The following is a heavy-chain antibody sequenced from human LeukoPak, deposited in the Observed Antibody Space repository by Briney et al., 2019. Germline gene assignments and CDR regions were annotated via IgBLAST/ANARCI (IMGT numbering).Heavy chain of an antibody. Sequence: GGSLSLACAASGFTLSRCDMHWVRQVTGEGLEWESVVGVAGDTYHEDSVKGRFTIPRDNAKNSLYLQMNNLRVGDTAVYYCARADCSGIGCYSFDIWGQGTVVTVSS. J-gene: IGHJ3*02. D-gene: IGHD2-2*01. CDR2: VGVAGDT. CDR1: GFTLSRCD. V-gene: IGHV3-13*04. CDR3: ARADCSGIGCYSFDI.